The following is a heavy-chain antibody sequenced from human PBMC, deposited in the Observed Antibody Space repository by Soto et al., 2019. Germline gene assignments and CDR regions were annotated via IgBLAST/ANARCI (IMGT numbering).Heavy chain of an antibody. CDR1: GYTFTSYG. CDR3: ARDAAIGMNDY. Sequence: QVQLVQSGAEVKKPGASVKVSCKASGYTFTSYGISWVRQAPGQGLEWMGWISADNGNKKYAQKVQGRVTMTTDTSTTTAYMEVRSLRSDDTAVYYCARDAAIGMNDYWGQGTLVTVSS. V-gene: IGHV1-18*01. D-gene: IGHD1-20*01. CDR2: ISADNGNK. J-gene: IGHJ4*02.